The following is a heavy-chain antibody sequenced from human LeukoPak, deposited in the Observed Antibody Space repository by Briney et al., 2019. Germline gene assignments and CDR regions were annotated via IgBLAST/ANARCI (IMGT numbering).Heavy chain of an antibody. D-gene: IGHD5-24*01. V-gene: IGHV3-53*01. Sequence: GGSLRLSCTASGFAVSSNYINWVRQPPGKGLEWVSVIHSGGNTYYADSVKGRFTISRDNSKNTLYLQMNSLRAEDTAVYYCAKDRWLQSAWGQGTLVTVSS. CDR3: AKDRWLQSA. CDR2: IHSGGNT. CDR1: GFAVSSNY. J-gene: IGHJ5*02.